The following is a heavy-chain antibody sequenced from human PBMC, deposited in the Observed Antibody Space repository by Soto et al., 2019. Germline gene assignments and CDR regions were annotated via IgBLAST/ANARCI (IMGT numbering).Heavy chain of an antibody. J-gene: IGHJ4*02. CDR1: GGSISSYY. CDR3: ARHSGYDFFSGY. V-gene: IGHV4-59*08. D-gene: IGHD5-12*01. Sequence: SETLSLTCTVSGGSISSYYWSWIRQPPGKGLEWIGYIYYSGSTNYNPSLKSRVTISVDTSKNQFSLKLSSVTAADTAVYYCARHSGYDFFSGYWGQGTLVTVSS. CDR2: IYYSGST.